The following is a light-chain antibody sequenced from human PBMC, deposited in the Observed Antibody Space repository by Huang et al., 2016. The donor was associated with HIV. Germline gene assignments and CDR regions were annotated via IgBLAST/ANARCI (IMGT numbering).Light chain of an antibody. CDR1: QSISTY. J-gene: IGKJ1*01. CDR3: QHYNKWPPWT. V-gene: IGKV3-15*01. Sequence: EIVMTQSPATLSVSPGERVTLPCRASQSISTYLAWYQQKPGQAPRLRIYGASTRATGIPARFSGSGSGTDFTLTISSLQSEDSAVYYCQHYNKWPPWTFGQGTKVEIK. CDR2: GAS.